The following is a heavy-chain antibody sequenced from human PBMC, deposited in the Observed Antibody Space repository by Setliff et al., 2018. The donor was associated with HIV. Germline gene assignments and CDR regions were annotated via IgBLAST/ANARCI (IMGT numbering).Heavy chain of an antibody. Sequence: PSETLSLTCTVSGDSISGGGYFWSWIRQHPGKGLEWIGNIYYTGNTYYNPSLKSRITISADTSKNHFSLKLSSLIAADTAVYYCARVPRTLSGRNYFDYWGQGALVTVSS. CDR2: IYYTGNT. CDR1: GDSISGGGYF. CDR3: ARVPRTLSGRNYFDY. J-gene: IGHJ4*02. V-gene: IGHV4-31*03. D-gene: IGHD3-10*01.